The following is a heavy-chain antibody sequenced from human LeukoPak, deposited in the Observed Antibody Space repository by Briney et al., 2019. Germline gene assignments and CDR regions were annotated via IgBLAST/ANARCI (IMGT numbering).Heavy chain of an antibody. CDR1: GDSFTSYW. CDR2: IYPGDSDT. CDR3: ARRKAVAVVTYFDY. J-gene: IGHJ4*02. V-gene: IGHV5-51*01. Sequence: GESLRISCKGSGDSFTSYWIAWVRQMPGKGLEWMGIIYPGDSDTRYSPSLEGHVTISADKSISTAYLQWSSLKASDTAMYYCARRKAVAVVTYFDYWGQGTLVTVSS. D-gene: IGHD6-13*01.